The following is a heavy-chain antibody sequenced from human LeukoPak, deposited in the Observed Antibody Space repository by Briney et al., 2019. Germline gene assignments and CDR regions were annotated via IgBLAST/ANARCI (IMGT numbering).Heavy chain of an antibody. CDR1: GFTFSSYW. J-gene: IGHJ4*02. CDR3: ARAIGESYYYDSSGVSDY. V-gene: IGHV3-7*01. D-gene: IGHD3-22*01. Sequence: GGSLRLSCAASGFTFSSYWMSWVRQAPGKGREWVANIRQDGSEKYYVDSVKGRFTISRDNAKNSLYLQMNSLRAEDTAVYYCARAIGESYYYDSSGVSDYWGQGTLVTVSS. CDR2: IRQDGSEK.